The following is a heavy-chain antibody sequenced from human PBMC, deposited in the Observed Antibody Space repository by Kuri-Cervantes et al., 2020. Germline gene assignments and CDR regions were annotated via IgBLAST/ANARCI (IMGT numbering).Heavy chain of an antibody. V-gene: IGHV4-61*08. CDR1: GGSISSGDYY. CDR2: IYYSGST. CDR3: ASGRGGAFDI. Sequence: SETLSLTCTVSGGSISSGDYYWSWIRQPPGKGLGWIGYIYYSGSTNYNPSLKSRVTISVDTSKNQFSLTLSSVTAADTAVYYCASGRGGAFDIWGQGTMVTVSS. J-gene: IGHJ3*02. D-gene: IGHD1-1*01.